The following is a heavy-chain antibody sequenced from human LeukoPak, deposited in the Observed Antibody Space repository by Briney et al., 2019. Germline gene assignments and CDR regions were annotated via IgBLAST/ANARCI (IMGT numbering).Heavy chain of an antibody. J-gene: IGHJ4*02. V-gene: IGHV4-34*01. CDR2: IHPSGIF. Sequence: SETLSLTCSVSAGSIGSYYWSWIRQPAGKGLEWIGEIHPSGIFYYNSSLLSRVTISIDTSKTQFSLRLTSVTAADTAFYYCARGRDRSKAGDHWGQGSLVTVSS. D-gene: IGHD5-24*01. CDR1: AGSIGSYY. CDR3: ARGRDRSKAGDH.